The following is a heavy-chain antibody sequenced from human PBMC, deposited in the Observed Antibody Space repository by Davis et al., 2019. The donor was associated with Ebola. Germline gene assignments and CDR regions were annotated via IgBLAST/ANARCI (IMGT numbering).Heavy chain of an antibody. J-gene: IGHJ5*02. CDR3: ARVAYGGRSRWFDP. Sequence: ASVKVSCKASGYSFTGYYIYWVRQAPGQGLEWMGGINPDSGNTYYTQKFQGRVTMTRDTSINTGYMELSGLTSDDTAVYYCARVAYGGRSRWFDPWGQGTLVTVSS. CDR2: INPDSGNT. CDR1: GYSFTGYY. V-gene: IGHV1-2*02. D-gene: IGHD4-23*01.